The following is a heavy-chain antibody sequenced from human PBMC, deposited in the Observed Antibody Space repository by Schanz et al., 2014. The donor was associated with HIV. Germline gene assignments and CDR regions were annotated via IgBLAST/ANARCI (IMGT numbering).Heavy chain of an antibody. CDR2: ISGSGDNT. D-gene: IGHD6-19*01. V-gene: IGHV3-23*04. CDR1: GFIFNSYA. J-gene: IGHJ4*02. CDR3: ARGVPAHSSGWYLDY. Sequence: EMQLVESGGGLVQPGGALRLSCVASGFIFNSYAMSWVRQAPGKGLDRVSTISGSGDNTFYADSVKGRFTISRDSSKNTLYLQMNGLRAEDTAVYYCARGVPAHSSGWYLDYWGQGTLVIVSS.